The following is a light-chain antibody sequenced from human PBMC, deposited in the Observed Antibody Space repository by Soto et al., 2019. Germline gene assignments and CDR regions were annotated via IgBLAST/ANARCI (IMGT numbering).Light chain of an antibody. CDR2: WAS. V-gene: IGKV4-1*01. CDR1: QSVSYNSKNY. Sequence: IVMTQSPDSLAVSLGERATINCKSSQSVSYNSKNYLAWYQQKPGQPPKLLIYWASTRQSGVPDRFSGSGSGTDFTLTISSLQAEDVAVYFCQQYYSSPYTFGQGTKLEIK. CDR3: QQYYSSPYT. J-gene: IGKJ2*01.